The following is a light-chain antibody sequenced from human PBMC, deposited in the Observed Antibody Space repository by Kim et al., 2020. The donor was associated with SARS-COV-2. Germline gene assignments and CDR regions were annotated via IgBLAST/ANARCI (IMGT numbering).Light chain of an antibody. J-gene: IGLJ2*01. V-gene: IGLV4-69*02. Sequence: QLVLTQSPSASASLGASVKLTCTLSSGHSSYAIARFLMKFNSFASHSRGDGIPDRFSGSSSGAERYLTISSPLSEDESDYYCQTWGTGIQFGGGTQL. CDR1: SGHSSYA. CDR2: FNSFASH. CDR3: QTWGTGIQ.